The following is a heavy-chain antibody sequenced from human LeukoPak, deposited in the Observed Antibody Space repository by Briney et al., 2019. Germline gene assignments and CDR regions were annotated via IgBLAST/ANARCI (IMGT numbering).Heavy chain of an antibody. Sequence: SETLSLTCTVSGGSISSYYWSWIRQPPGKGLKWIGYIYYSGSTNYNPSLKSRVTISVDTSKNQFSLKLSSVTAADTAVYYCASVRSEQLRYFDYWGQGTLVTVSS. CDR1: GGSISSYY. CDR2: IYYSGST. CDR3: ASVRSEQLRYFDY. V-gene: IGHV4-59*01. J-gene: IGHJ4*02. D-gene: IGHD3-9*01.